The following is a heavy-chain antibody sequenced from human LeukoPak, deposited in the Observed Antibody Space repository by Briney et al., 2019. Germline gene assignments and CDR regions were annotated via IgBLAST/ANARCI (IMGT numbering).Heavy chain of an antibody. D-gene: IGHD5-18*01. CDR2: INAGNGNT. V-gene: IGHV1-3*01. CDR3: AREQVQLWLDYYYGMDV. J-gene: IGHJ6*02. CDR1: GYTFTSYA. Sequence: GASVTVSFTASGYTFTSYAMHWVRQAPGQRLEWMGWINAGNGNTKYSQKFQGRVTITRDTSASTAYMELSSLRSEDTAVYYCAREQVQLWLDYYYGMDVWGQGTTVTVSS.